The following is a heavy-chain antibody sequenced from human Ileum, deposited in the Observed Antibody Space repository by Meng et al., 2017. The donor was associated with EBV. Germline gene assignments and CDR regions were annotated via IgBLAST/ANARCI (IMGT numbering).Heavy chain of an antibody. CDR2: INTNTGKP. J-gene: IGHJ4*02. Sequence: QVQLVQSGFGWKKPGAHVRISGKASGYTFTTHGMNWGRQAPGQGLEWMGWINTNTGKPTYAQGLTGRFVFSLDTSVSTAYLQISSLKAEDTAVYYCARDSEAADYWGQGTLVTVSS. V-gene: IGHV7-4-1*02. D-gene: IGHD6-25*01. CDR1: GYTFTTHG. CDR3: ARDSEAADY.